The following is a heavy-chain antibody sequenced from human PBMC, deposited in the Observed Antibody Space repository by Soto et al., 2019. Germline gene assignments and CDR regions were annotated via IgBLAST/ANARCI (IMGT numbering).Heavy chain of an antibody. CDR1: GGTFSSYA. Sequence: GSSVKVSCKASGGTFSSYAISWVLQAPGQGLEWMGGIIPIFGTADYAQKFQGRVTITADKSTSTAYMELSSLRSEDTAVYYCARVASLLSGLRSYYFDYWGQGTLVTVSS. CDR3: ARVASLLSGLRSYYFDY. J-gene: IGHJ4*02. CDR2: IIPIFGTA. V-gene: IGHV1-69*06. D-gene: IGHD3-10*01.